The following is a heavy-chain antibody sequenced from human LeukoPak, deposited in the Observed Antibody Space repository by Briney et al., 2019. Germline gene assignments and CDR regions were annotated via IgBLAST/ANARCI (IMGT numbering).Heavy chain of an antibody. Sequence: GASVKVSCKASGYTFTGYYMHWVRRAPGQGLEWMGWINPNSGGTNYAQKFQGRVTMTRDTSISTAYMELSRLRSDDTAVYYCARPLRYFDWLDAFDIWDQGTMVTVSS. J-gene: IGHJ3*02. CDR2: INPNSGGT. V-gene: IGHV1-2*02. CDR3: ARPLRYFDWLDAFDI. CDR1: GYTFTGYY. D-gene: IGHD3-9*01.